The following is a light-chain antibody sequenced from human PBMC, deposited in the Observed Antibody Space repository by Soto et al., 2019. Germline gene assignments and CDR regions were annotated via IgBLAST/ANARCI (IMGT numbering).Light chain of an antibody. V-gene: IGKV3-20*01. CDR1: QSVSSSY. Sequence: EIVLTQSPGTLSLSPGERATLSCRASQSVSSSYLAWYQQKPGQAPRLLIYGARTRATGVPDRFSASGSGTDFSLTISRLAPEDFAVYYCQQYGTSPWTFGQGTKVDIK. CDR2: GAR. J-gene: IGKJ1*01. CDR3: QQYGTSPWT.